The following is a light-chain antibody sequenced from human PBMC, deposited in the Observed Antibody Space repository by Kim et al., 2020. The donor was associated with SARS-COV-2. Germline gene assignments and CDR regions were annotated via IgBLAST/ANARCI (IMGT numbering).Light chain of an antibody. CDR1: DSINTD. Sequence: LSLYPQQTATPSCRASDSINTDLAWYQHKPSQTPRLLIYDASNTRTYIPARFSGSGSGTDFTLTISSLEPEDFGVYYCQQRYRWSTFGQGTKLEI. CDR2: DAS. J-gene: IGKJ2*01. CDR3: QQRYRWST. V-gene: IGKV3-11*01.